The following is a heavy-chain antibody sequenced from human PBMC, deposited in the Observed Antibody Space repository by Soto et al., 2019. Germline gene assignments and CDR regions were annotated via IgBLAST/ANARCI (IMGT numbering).Heavy chain of an antibody. CDR1: GYTFSSYG. CDR2: ISANNGNT. CDR3: AREPWKHVSYYYHGMDV. D-gene: IGHD1-1*01. J-gene: IGHJ6*02. V-gene: IGHV1-18*04. Sequence: QVQLVQSGAEVKKPGASVKVSCKASGYTFSSYGISWVRQAPGQGLEWMGWISANNGNTNYEQKFQGRVAMTTDTSTDKAYMELRSLSSDDSAVYYCAREPWKHVSYYYHGMDVWGQGTTVIVSS.